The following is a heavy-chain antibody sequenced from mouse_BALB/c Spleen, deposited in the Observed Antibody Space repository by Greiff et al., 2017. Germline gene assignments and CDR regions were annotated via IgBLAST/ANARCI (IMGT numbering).Heavy chain of an antibody. D-gene: IGHD2-4*01. CDR3: TRGGYYDYDAWFAY. J-gene: IGHJ3*01. CDR2: IYPSDSYT. Sequence: VQLQQSGAELVRPGASVKLSCKASGYTFTSYWINWVKQRPGQGLEWIGNIYPSDSYTNYNQKFKDKATLTVDKSSSTAYMQLSSPTSEDSAVYYCTRGGYYDYDAWFAYWGQGTLVTVAA. CDR1: GYTFTSYW. V-gene: IGHV1-69*02.